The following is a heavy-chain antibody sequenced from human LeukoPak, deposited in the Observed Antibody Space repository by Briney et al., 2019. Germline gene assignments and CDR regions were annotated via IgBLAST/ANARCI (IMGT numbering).Heavy chain of an antibody. V-gene: IGHV1-69*05. J-gene: IGHJ4*02. Sequence: SVKISCKASGGTFSSYAISWVRQAPGQGLEWVGRIIPIFGTANYAQKFQGRVTITTDESTSTAYMELSSLRSEDTAVYYCARDRPSGGYCSGGSCSFDYWGQGTLVTVSS. CDR3: ARDRPSGGYCSGGSCSFDY. CDR1: GGTFSSYA. CDR2: IIPIFGTA. D-gene: IGHD2-15*01.